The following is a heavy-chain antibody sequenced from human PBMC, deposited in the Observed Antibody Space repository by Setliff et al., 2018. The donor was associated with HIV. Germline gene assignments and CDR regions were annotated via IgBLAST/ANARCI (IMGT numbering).Heavy chain of an antibody. V-gene: IGHV4-39*02. J-gene: IGHJ4*02. CDR2: IFYSGST. CDR1: GGSISSDSYY. D-gene: IGHD1-26*01. CDR3: ARDDPAGGIDY. Sequence: SETLSLTCTVSGGSISSDSYYWGWIRQPPGKGLEWIGSIFYSGSTDYNPSLKSRVTISIDTSKNSLYLQMNSLRADDTAIYYCARDDPAGGIDYWGQGTLVTVSS.